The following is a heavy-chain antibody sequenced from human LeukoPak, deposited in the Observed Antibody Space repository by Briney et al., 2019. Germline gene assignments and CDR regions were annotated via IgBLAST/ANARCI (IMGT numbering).Heavy chain of an antibody. V-gene: IGHV1-18*01. Sequence: ASVKVSCKASGYSFSNYGISWVRQAPGHGLEWMGWISGNNGDTNYEQKVQGRATMTTDTSTNTAYMELRSLRFDDTAVYYCARDFAWGSGGAPIDDNWLDPWGQGTLVTVSS. CDR1: GYSFSNYG. CDR3: ARDFAWGSGGAPIDDNWLDP. J-gene: IGHJ5*02. CDR2: ISGNNGDT. D-gene: IGHD7-27*01.